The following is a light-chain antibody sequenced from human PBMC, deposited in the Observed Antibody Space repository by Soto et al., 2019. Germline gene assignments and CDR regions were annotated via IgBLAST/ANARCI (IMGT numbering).Light chain of an antibody. CDR2: DAS. V-gene: IGKV3-11*01. CDR3: QQPRA. CDR1: QSVSSY. Sequence: EIVLTQSPATLSLSPGERTTISCRASQSVSSYLAWYQQKPGQAPRLLIYDASKRATGIPARFSGSGSGTDFTLTISSLEPEDFAVYYCQQPRAFGGGTKVEIK. J-gene: IGKJ4*01.